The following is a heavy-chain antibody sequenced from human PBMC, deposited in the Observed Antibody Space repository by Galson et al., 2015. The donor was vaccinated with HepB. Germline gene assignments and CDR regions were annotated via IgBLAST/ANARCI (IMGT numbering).Heavy chain of an antibody. CDR3: ARDMGVVAATRLGY. V-gene: IGHV1-69*05. Sequence: SVKVSCKASGGTFSSYAISWVRQAPGQGLEWMGGIIPIFGTANYAQKFQGRVTMTTDTSTSTAYMELRSLRSDDTAVYYCARDMGVVAATRLGYWGQGTLVTVSS. CDR1: GGTFSSYA. CDR2: IIPIFGTA. J-gene: IGHJ4*02. D-gene: IGHD2-15*01.